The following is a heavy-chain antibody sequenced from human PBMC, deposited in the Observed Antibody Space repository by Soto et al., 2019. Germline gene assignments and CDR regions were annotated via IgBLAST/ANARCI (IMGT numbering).Heavy chain of an antibody. V-gene: IGHV1-3*01. D-gene: IGHD1-1*01. Sequence: ASVKVSCKASGYTFTSYAMHWVRQAPGQRLEWMGWINAGNGNTKYSQKFQGRVTITRDTSASTAYMELSSLRSEDTAVYYCASGQLERRALRKSYYSSGMDVWCQGTTVTVSS. CDR1: GYTFTSYA. J-gene: IGHJ6*02. CDR2: INAGNGNT. CDR3: ASGQLERRALRKSYYSSGMDV.